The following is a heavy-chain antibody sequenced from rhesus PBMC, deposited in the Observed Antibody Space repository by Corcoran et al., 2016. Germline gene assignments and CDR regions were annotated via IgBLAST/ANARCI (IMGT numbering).Heavy chain of an antibody. Sequence: EVQLVESGGGLVQPGGSLRLSCAASGFTSSSYDMSWVRQAPGKGLEWVSYIFYTCQTIYYAHSVKGRFTLSRDNAKNSLSLQMSSLRAEDTAVYYCTRDWISVVITTPYGLDSWGQGVVVTVSS. CDR1: GFTSSSYD. D-gene: IGHD3-16*01. V-gene: IGHV3-136*01. CDR3: TRDWISVVITTPYGLDS. CDR2: IFYTCQTI. J-gene: IGHJ6*01.